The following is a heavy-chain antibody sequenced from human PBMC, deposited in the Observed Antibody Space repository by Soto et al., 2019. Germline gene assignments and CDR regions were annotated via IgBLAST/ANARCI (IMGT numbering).Heavy chain of an antibody. CDR1: GFTFSSYA. CDR3: VKGEYYDDGSGYSPFDS. Sequence: GGSLRLSCAASGFTFSSYAMHWVRQAPGKGLEWVAVISYDGSNKYYADSVKGRFTISRDNSKNTQYLQMSSLRADDTAVYYFVKGEYYDDGSGYSPFDSWGQGGLVTVSS. D-gene: IGHD3-22*01. J-gene: IGHJ4*02. V-gene: IGHV3-30*14. CDR2: ISYDGSNK.